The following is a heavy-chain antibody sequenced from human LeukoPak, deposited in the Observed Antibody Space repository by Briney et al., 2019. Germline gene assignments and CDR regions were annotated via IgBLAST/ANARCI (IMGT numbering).Heavy chain of an antibody. J-gene: IGHJ4*02. D-gene: IGHD6-13*01. V-gene: IGHV1-24*01. CDR3: ARVPGIPSVLAAAAAVDY. CDR2: FDPEDGET. CDR1: GYTLTELS. Sequence: GASVKVSCKVSGYTLTELSMHWVRQAPGKGLEWMGGFDPEDGETIYAQKFQGRVTMTEDTSTDTAYMELSSLRSEDTAVYYCARVPGIPSVLAAAAAVDYWGQGTLVTVSS.